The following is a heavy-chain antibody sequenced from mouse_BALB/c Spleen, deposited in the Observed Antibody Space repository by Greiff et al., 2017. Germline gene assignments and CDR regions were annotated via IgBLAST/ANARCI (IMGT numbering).Heavy chain of an antibody. CDR2: ISSGSSTI. D-gene: IGHD1-2*01. J-gene: IGHJ1*01. CDR1: GFTFSSFG. Sequence: VQLKESGGGLVQPGGSRKLSCAASGFTFSSFGMHWVRQAPEKGLEWVAYISSGSSTIYYADTVKGRFTISRDNPKNTLFLQMTSLRSEDTAMYYCARTSLRLGYFEVWGAGTTVTVSS. V-gene: IGHV5-17*02. CDR3: ARTSLRLGYFEV.